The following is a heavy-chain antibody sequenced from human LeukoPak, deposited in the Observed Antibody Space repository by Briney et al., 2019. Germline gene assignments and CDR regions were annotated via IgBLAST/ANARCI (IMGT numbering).Heavy chain of an antibody. Sequence: GESLKISCKGSGYSFTSYWIGWVRQMPGKGLEWMGIIYPGDSDTRYSPSFQGQVTISADKSISTAYLQWSSLKASDTAMYYCARGRIGQWLVGNNWFDPWAREPWSPSPQ. J-gene: IGHJ5*02. D-gene: IGHD6-19*01. CDR1: GYSFTSYW. V-gene: IGHV5-51*01. CDR2: IYPGDSDT. CDR3: ARGRIGQWLVGNNWFDP.